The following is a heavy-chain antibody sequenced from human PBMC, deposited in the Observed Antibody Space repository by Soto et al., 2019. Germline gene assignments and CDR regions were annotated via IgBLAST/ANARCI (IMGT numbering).Heavy chain of an antibody. J-gene: IGHJ4*02. Sequence: EVQLVESGGGLVQPGESLRLSCTASGITFSSYSMNWVRQAPGKGLEWLSYISSSKTTYADSVKGRFTISRDNAKNSVYLQINSLRDEDTAVYYCVGDQDVHTPMVHGNYWGRGTRVTFSS. D-gene: IGHD5-18*01. CDR1: GITFSSYS. CDR3: VGDQDVHTPMVHGNY. CDR2: ISSSKTT. V-gene: IGHV3-48*02.